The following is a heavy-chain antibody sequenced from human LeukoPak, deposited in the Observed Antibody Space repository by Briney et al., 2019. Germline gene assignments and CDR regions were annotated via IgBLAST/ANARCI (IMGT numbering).Heavy chain of an antibody. CDR3: ARGATDTTRWFGP. J-gene: IGHJ5*02. Sequence: GGSLRLSCAASGFTFSSYAMSWVRQAPGKGLEWVSAISGSGGSTYYADSVKGRFIISRDNSKNSLYLQMNGLRVEDTAAYYCARGATDTTRWFGPWGQGTLVTVS. CDR1: GFTFSSYA. V-gene: IGHV3-23*01. CDR2: ISGSGGST. D-gene: IGHD1-7*01.